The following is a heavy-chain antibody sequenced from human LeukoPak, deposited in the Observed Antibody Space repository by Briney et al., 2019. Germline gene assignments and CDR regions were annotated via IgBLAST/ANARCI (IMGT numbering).Heavy chain of an antibody. CDR3: SVGATADY. CDR1: GFTFSGSA. J-gene: IGHJ4*02. V-gene: IGHV3-73*01. CDR2: IRSKANSYAT. D-gene: IGHD1-26*01. Sequence: PGGSLKLSCAASGFTFSGSAMHWVRQASGKGLEWVGRIRSKANSYATAYAASVKGRFTISRDDSKNTACLQMNSLKTEDTAVYYCSVGATADYWGQGTLVTVSS.